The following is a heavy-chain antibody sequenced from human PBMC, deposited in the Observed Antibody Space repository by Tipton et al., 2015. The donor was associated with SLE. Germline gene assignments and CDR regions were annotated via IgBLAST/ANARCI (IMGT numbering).Heavy chain of an antibody. J-gene: IGHJ6*03. V-gene: IGHV4-38-2*02. Sequence: TLSLTCTVSGYSISSGYYWGWIRQPPGKGLEWIGTIYHSGSIYYNPSLKSRVTISVDTSKNQFSLKLNSVTAADTAVYYCARGKAVTIFGVVVGGYYYMDVWGKGTTVTVSS. CDR2: IYHSGSI. D-gene: IGHD3-3*01. CDR1: GYSISSGYY. CDR3: ARGKAVTIFGVVVGGYYYMDV.